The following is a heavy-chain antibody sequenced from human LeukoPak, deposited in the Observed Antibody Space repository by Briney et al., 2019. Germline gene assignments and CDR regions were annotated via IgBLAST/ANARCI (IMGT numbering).Heavy chain of an antibody. Sequence: PSETLSLTCTASGGSISSSSYYWGWIRQPPRKGLEWIGSIYYSGSTYYNPSLKSRVTISVDTSKNQSSLKLSSVTAADTAVYYCERRSSYYYDSGGAFDIWGQGTMVTVSS. J-gene: IGHJ3*02. CDR1: GGSISSSSYY. CDR3: ERRSSYYYDSGGAFDI. D-gene: IGHD3-22*01. V-gene: IGHV4-39*01. CDR2: IYYSGST.